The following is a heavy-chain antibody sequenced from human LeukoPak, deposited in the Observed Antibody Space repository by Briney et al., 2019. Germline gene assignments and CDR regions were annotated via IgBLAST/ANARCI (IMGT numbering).Heavy chain of an antibody. J-gene: IGHJ5*02. D-gene: IGHD1-26*01. CDR3: ARVKSRGSDRNWFDP. CDR2: MNPNSANT. CDR1: GYTFTSYD. Sequence: ASVKVSCKASGYTFTSYDINWVRQATGQGLEWMGWMNPNSANTGYAQKFQGRVTMTRNTSISTAYVELSSLRSEDTAVYYCARVKSRGSDRNWFDPWGQGTLVTVSS. V-gene: IGHV1-8*01.